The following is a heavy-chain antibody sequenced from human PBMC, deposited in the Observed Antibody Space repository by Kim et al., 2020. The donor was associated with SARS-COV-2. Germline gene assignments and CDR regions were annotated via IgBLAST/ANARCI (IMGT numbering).Heavy chain of an antibody. V-gene: IGHV4-59*01. J-gene: IGHJ4*02. CDR3: ARVKSSSWYFSYFDY. D-gene: IGHD6-13*01. Sequence: PSLKSRVTISVDTSKNQFSLKLSSVTAADTAVYYCARVKSSSWYFSYFDYWGQGTLVTVSS.